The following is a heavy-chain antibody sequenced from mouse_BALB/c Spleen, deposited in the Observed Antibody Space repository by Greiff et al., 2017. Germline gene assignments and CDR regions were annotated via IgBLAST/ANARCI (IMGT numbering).Heavy chain of an antibody. J-gene: IGHJ1*01. CDR2: IWSGGST. D-gene: IGHD2-2*01. V-gene: IGHV2-4-1*01. Sequence: QVQLQQSGPGLVQPSQSLSITCTVSGFSLTSYGVHWVRQSPGKGLEWLGVIWSGGSTDYNAAFISRLSISKDNSKSQVFFKMNSLQADDTAIYYCARNEDLRWLRSLYWYFDVWGAGTTVTVSS. CDR1: GFSLTSYG. CDR3: ARNEDLRWLRSLYWYFDV.